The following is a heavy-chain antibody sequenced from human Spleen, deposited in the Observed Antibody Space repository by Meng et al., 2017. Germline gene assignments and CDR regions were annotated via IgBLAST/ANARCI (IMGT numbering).Heavy chain of an antibody. D-gene: IGHD6-19*01. CDR3: ANEPLIAGAGTDY. V-gene: IGHV3-20*04. J-gene: IGHJ4*02. CDR1: GFTFDDYC. Sequence: GESLKISCAASGFTFDDYCMSWGRQAPGKGLEWVSGMNWNGGSTGYADSVKGRFTISRDNAKNSLYLQMNSLRAEDTALYYCANEPLIAGAGTDYWGQGTLVTVSS. CDR2: MNWNGGST.